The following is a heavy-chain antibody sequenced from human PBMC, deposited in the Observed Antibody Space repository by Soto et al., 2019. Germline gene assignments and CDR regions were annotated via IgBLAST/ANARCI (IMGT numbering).Heavy chain of an antibody. J-gene: IGHJ4*02. D-gene: IGHD6-6*01. V-gene: IGHV3-11*01. CDR1: GFPFSDYY. Sequence: GGSLRLSCAASGFPFSDYYMSWIRQAPGKGLEWVSHITNSGSTKYYADSVKGRFTISRDNAKNSLFLQMNSLRAEDTAVYYCARTLAARFDYWGQGSPLTVYS. CDR3: ARTLAARFDY. CDR2: ITNSGSTK.